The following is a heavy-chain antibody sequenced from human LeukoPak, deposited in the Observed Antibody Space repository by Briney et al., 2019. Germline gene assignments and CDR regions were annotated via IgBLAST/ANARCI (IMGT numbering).Heavy chain of an antibody. D-gene: IGHD3-3*01. V-gene: IGHV4-39*07. J-gene: IGHJ3*02. Sequence: PSETLSLTCTVSGGSISSSSYYWGWIRQPPGKGLEWIGSIYYSGSTYYNPSLKSRVTISVDTSKNQFSLKLSSVTAADTAVYYCARSGYDFWSGYYLNYRYNLDHDAFDIWGQGTMVTVSS. CDR1: GGSISSSSYY. CDR3: ARSGYDFWSGYYLNYRYNLDHDAFDI. CDR2: IYYSGST.